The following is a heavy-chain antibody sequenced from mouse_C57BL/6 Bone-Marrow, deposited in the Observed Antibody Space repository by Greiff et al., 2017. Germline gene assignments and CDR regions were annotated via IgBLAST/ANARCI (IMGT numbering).Heavy chain of an antibody. Sequence: LQESGAELVRPGASVTLSCKASGYTFTDYEMHWVKQTPVHGLEWIGAIDPETGGTAYNQKFKGKAILTADKSSSTAYMELRSLTSEDSAVYYCTRSGELRLPLAYWGQGTLVTVSA. D-gene: IGHD3-2*02. V-gene: IGHV1-15*01. CDR2: IDPETGGT. CDR3: TRSGELRLPLAY. J-gene: IGHJ3*01. CDR1: GYTFTDYE.